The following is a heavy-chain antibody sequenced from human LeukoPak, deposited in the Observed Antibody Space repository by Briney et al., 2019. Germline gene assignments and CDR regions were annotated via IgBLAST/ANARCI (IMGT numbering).Heavy chain of an antibody. CDR3: ARDSDDYYDSVGYPTGPDY. CDR2: INPSGGST. J-gene: IGHJ4*02. Sequence: ASVKVSCKASGYTFTSYYMHWVRQAPGQGLEWMGIINPSGGSTSYAQKFQGRVTMTRDTSTSTVYMELSSLRSEDTAVYYCARDSDDYYDSVGYPTGPDYWGQGTLVTVSS. D-gene: IGHD3-22*01. CDR1: GYTFTSYY. V-gene: IGHV1-46*01.